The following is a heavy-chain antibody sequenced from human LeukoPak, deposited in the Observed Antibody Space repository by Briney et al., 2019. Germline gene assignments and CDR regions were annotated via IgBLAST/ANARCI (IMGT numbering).Heavy chain of an antibody. D-gene: IGHD3-10*01. CDR3: ATAPIHSRVRGVITHYYYYMDV. J-gene: IGHJ6*03. CDR1: GGTFSSYA. CDR2: IIPIFGTA. V-gene: IGHV1-69*13. Sequence: ASVKVSCKASGGTFSSYAISWVRQAPGQGLEWMGGIIPIFGTANYAQKFQGRVTITADESTSTAYMELSSLRSEDTAVYYCATAPIHSRVRGVITHYYYYMDVWGKGTTVTVSS.